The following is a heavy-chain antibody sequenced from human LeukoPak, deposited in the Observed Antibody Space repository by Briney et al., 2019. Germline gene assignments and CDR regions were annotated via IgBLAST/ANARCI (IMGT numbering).Heavy chain of an antibody. J-gene: IGHJ4*02. CDR1: GFSISNDW. CDR2: ISSSGGTI. Sequence: GGSLRLSCAASGFSISNDWMSWVRQAPGKGLEWISYISSSGGTIYYADSVKGRFTISRDNAKNSLYLQMNSLRAEDTAVYYCAKEGGDWGEGYFDYWGQGTLVTVSS. CDR3: AKEGGDWGEGYFDY. D-gene: IGHD7-27*01. V-gene: IGHV3-11*01.